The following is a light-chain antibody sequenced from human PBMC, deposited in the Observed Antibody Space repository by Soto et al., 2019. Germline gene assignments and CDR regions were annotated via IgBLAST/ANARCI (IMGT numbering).Light chain of an antibody. J-gene: IGKJ4*01. CDR2: RTS. Sequence: DIQMTQSPSSVSASVGDRVTITCRASLGVSRWLTWYQQKPGKAPKLLIYRTSTLQGGVSSRFSGSGSGTDFTLTISSLQPEDFATYYCQQANSFPPTFGGGTKV. CDR3: QQANSFPPT. V-gene: IGKV1-12*01. CDR1: LGVSRW.